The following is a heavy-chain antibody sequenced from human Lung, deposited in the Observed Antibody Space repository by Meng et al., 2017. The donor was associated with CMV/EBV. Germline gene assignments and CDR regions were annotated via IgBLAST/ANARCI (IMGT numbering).Heavy chain of an antibody. J-gene: IGHJ1*01. CDR3: LRRSGGSV. D-gene: IGHD3-10*01. CDR2: IPPRSSS. CDR1: WYHLTKLYV. V-gene: IGHV4-4*02. Sequence: QVQLAAPCPALVHASGSLSLPCVVSWYHLTKLYVVAWGPQPPGKGVEWIGEIPPRSSSAYKPALKSRVSMSIDKSKNQFSLKLTSVTAADTAVYHCLRRSGGSVWGQGTLVTVSS.